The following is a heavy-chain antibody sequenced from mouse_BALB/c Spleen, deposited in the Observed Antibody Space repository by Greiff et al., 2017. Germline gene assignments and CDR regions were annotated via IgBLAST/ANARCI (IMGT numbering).Heavy chain of an antibody. Sequence: EVHLVESGGGLVKPGGSLKLSCAASGFTFSSYAMSWVRQSPEKRLEWVAEISSGGSYTYYPDTVTGRFTISRDNAKNTLYLEMSSLRSEDTAMYYCAREQLGPGYFDYWGQGTTLTVSS. CDR3: AREQLGPGYFDY. D-gene: IGHD3-1*01. CDR2: ISSGGSYT. V-gene: IGHV5-9-4*01. CDR1: GFTFSSYA. J-gene: IGHJ2*01.